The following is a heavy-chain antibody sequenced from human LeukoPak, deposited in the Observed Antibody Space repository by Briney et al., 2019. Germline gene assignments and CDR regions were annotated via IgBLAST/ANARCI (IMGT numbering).Heavy chain of an antibody. D-gene: IGHD4-17*01. CDR3: ARAFEYGWFDP. Sequence: ASVKVSCRASGYTFSDYFMHWVRQAPGQGLEWMGWINPKTGGTTYAQKFQGRVTMTWDMSITTAYMDLSRLRSDDTAVYYCARAFEYGWFDPWGQGTLVIVSS. J-gene: IGHJ5*02. V-gene: IGHV1-2*02. CDR1: GYTFSDYF. CDR2: INPKTGGT.